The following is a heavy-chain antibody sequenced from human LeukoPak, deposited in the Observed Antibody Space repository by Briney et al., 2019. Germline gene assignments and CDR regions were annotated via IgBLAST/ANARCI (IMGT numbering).Heavy chain of an antibody. CDR3: AKGSWDIVVVPAAIPNENYYGMDV. CDR2: ISGSGGST. D-gene: IGHD2-2*01. J-gene: IGHJ6*04. CDR1: GFTFSSYA. Sequence: PGGSLRLSCAASGFTFSSYAMSWVRQAPGKGLEWVSAISGSGGSTYCADSVKGRFTISRDNSKNTLYLQMNSLRAEDTAVYYCAKGSWDIVVVPAAIPNENYYGMDVWGKGTTVTVSS. V-gene: IGHV3-23*01.